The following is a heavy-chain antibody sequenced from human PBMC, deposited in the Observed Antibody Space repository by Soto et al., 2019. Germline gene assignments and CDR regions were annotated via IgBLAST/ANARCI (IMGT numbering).Heavy chain of an antibody. CDR2: LYDSEHA. Sequence: SETLSLTWILSRYSVSSSGYYWAWIRQPQGKGXEWIGSLYDSEHAYQNPSVKNRVNLSVETSEKHFSVRLNSVTPADTAVYYCAPLTVSLSGHYGIHVWGQATTVTVS. D-gene: IGHD3-3*01. J-gene: IGHJ6*02. CDR1: RYSVSSSGYY. V-gene: IGHV4-39*01. CDR3: APLTVSLSGHYGIHV.